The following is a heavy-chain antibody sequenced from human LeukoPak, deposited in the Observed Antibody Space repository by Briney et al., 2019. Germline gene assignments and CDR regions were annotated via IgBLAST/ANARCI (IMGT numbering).Heavy chain of an antibody. V-gene: IGHV1-69*05. CDR3: ATSVSGSGSPNYYYMDV. D-gene: IGHD3-10*01. CDR2: IIPIFGTA. Sequence: SVKVSCKASGYTFTGYYMHWVRQAPGQGLEWMGRIIPIFGTANYAQKFQGRVTITTDESTSTAYMELSSLRSEDTAVYYCATSVSGSGSPNYYYMDVWGKGTTVTVSS. J-gene: IGHJ6*03. CDR1: GYTFTGYY.